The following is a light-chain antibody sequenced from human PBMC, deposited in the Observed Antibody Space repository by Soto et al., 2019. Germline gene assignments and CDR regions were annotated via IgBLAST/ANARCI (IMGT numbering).Light chain of an antibody. V-gene: IGKV3-20*01. CDR1: LSVSVY. J-gene: IGKJ1*01. CDR2: AAS. Sequence: VVLTQSPATLSLSPGERATLSCRTSLSVSVYLDWYQQKPGQAPRILIYAASSRATGIPDRFSGSGSGTDFSLTISRLEPEDFAVYYCQQYDTSPRTFGQGTKVDIK. CDR3: QQYDTSPRT.